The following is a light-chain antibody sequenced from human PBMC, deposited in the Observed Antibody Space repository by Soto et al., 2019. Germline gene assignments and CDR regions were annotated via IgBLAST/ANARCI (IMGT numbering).Light chain of an antibody. V-gene: IGKV1-5*01. CDR3: QQYHAFPWT. Sequence: DIPMTQSPSTLSASVGDRVTITCRASQSVSTWLAWYQQKPGKAPKLLIYDASSLEGGVPSRFSASGFGLEFTLTITRMRPDDFATYHCQQYHAFPWTFGQGTKVEIK. J-gene: IGKJ1*01. CDR1: QSVSTW. CDR2: DAS.